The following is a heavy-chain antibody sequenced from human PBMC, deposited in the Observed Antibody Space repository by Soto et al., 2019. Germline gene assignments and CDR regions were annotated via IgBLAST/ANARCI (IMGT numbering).Heavy chain of an antibody. J-gene: IGHJ6*03. Sequence: SETLSLTCTVSGGSFSGYYGSWIRQPPGKGLEWIGEINHSGSTNYNPSLKSRVTISVDTSKNQFSLKLSSVTAADTAVYYCAISTVAGTHYYYYMDVWGKGTTVTVSS. D-gene: IGHD6-19*01. V-gene: IGHV4-34*01. CDR1: GGSFSGYY. CDR3: AISTVAGTHYYYYMDV. CDR2: INHSGST.